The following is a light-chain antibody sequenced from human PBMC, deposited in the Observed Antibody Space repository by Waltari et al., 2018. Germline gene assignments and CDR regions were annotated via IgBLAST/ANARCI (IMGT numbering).Light chain of an antibody. V-gene: IGKV3-20*01. CDR3: QQFESAPRT. Sequence: EIVLTQSPDILSLSSGDKATLSCRASQSLTVNYLARYQQKPAQAPRPLLYAASSRATGAPDSFSGSASGAHFTLAISCLGPEDFAVYYSQQFESAPRTFVHGTNVEI. CDR1: QSLTVNY. CDR2: AAS. J-gene: IGKJ1*01.